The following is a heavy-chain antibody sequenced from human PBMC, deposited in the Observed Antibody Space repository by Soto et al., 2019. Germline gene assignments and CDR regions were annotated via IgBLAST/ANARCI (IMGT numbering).Heavy chain of an antibody. J-gene: IGHJ4*02. CDR1: GFSLGSYG. Sequence: QVQLVESGGGVVQPGRSLRLSCAASGFSLGSYGLHWVRQAPGKGLEWVSVIGFDGNNDYYANSVKGRFTISRDNSGNTLYLEMKSLRVEDTAVYYCARVIGYSSTWPSYWGAGTLVTVS. V-gene: IGHV3-33*01. D-gene: IGHD6-13*01. CDR2: IGFDGNND. CDR3: ARVIGYSSTWPSY.